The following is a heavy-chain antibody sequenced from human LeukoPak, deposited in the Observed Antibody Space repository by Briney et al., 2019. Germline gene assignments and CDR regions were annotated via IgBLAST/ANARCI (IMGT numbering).Heavy chain of an antibody. CDR1: GYTFTSYY. D-gene: IGHD3-10*01. V-gene: IGHV1-46*01. Sequence: ASVKVSCKASGYTFTSYYMHWVRQAPGQGLEWMGIINPSGGSTSYAQKFQGRVTMTRDTSTSTVYMELSSLRSEDTAVYYCARDSSYYGSGGGNWFDPWGQGTLVTVSS. J-gene: IGHJ5*02. CDR2: INPSGGST. CDR3: ARDSSYYGSGGGNWFDP.